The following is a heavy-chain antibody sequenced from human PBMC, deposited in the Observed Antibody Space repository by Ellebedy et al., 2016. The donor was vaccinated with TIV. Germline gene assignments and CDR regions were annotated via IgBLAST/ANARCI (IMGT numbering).Heavy chain of an antibody. Sequence: SETLSPTXAAYGASFSDYYWTWIRQPPGKGLEWSGEINHSGSTNYNPSLKSRVTISVDTTKNQFSLKLTSVTATDTAVYYCARRGSGYSHTWGYWGQGTLVTVSS. J-gene: IGHJ4*02. CDR2: INHSGST. CDR3: ARRGSGYSHTWGY. CDR1: GASFSDYY. V-gene: IGHV4-34*01. D-gene: IGHD5-18*01.